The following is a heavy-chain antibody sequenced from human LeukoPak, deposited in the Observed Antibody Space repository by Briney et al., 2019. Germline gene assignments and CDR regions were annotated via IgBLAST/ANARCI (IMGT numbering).Heavy chain of an antibody. D-gene: IGHD6-13*01. CDR2: ISHDGGNK. Sequence: GGSLRLSCAASGFTFSSYTMHWVRQAPDKGLEWVAVISHDGGNKYYADSVKGRFTISRDNSKSTLYLQMNSLRTEDTAVYYCARGDSSWDYFDYWGQGTLVTVSS. J-gene: IGHJ4*02. CDR1: GFTFSSYT. CDR3: ARGDSSWDYFDY. V-gene: IGHV3-30-3*01.